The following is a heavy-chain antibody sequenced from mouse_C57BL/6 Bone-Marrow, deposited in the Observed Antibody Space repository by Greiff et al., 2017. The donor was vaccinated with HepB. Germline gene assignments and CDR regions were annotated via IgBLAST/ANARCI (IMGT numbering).Heavy chain of an antibody. J-gene: IGHJ2*01. CDR2: IWSGGST. D-gene: IGHD1-1*01. CDR1: GFSLTSYG. Sequence: VQLQESGPGLVQPSQSLSITCTVSGFSLTSYGVHWVRQSPGKGLEWLGVIWSGGSTDYNAAFISRLSISKDNSKSQVFFKMNSLQADDTAIYYCARNFDYYGSSYIDYWGQGTTLTVSS. CDR3: ARNFDYYGSSYIDY. V-gene: IGHV2-2*01.